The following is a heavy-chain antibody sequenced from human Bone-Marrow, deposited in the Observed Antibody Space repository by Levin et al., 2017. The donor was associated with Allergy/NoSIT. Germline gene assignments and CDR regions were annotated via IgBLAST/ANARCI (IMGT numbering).Heavy chain of an antibody. Sequence: SETLSLTCGVSGYSIRNGYYWGWIRQCPGKGLEWIGSIFHSGTTYYHPSLKSRASISLDTSTNQFFLILNSVTAADTAVYFCARGGPNVVVSTATHNWFEPWGQGTLVIVSS. CDR1: GYSIRNGYY. CDR2: IFHSGTT. D-gene: IGHD2-15*01. CDR3: ARGGPNVVVSTATHNWFEP. J-gene: IGHJ5*02. V-gene: IGHV4-38-2*01.